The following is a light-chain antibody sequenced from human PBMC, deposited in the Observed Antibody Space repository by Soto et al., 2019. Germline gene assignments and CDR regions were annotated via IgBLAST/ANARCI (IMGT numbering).Light chain of an antibody. J-gene: IGKJ1*01. Sequence: EIVLTQSPGTLSLSPGERATLSCRASQSVSNNYLAWYQQKPGQAPRILIYGASNRATGIPDRFSGSGSGTDFTLTISRMEPEDFAVYYCQRYGSSGTFGQGTKVDIK. CDR1: QSVSNNY. CDR2: GAS. V-gene: IGKV3-20*01. CDR3: QRYGSSGT.